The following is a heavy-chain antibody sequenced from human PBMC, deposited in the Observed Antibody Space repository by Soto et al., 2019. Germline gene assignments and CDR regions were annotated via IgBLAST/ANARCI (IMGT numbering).Heavy chain of an antibody. CDR3: ATWGSTAFDI. Sequence: QLQESGPGLVEPSGTLSLTCAVSRGSMSSSDWWCWVRQAPGKGLDWIGETYHSGNTNYNPSLKSRVTVSVDNSKNQFAWTLTSVTAADTGVYYCATWGSTAFDIWGQGTMVTVSS. CDR1: RGSMSSSDW. J-gene: IGHJ3*02. D-gene: IGHD3-16*01. V-gene: IGHV4-4*02. CDR2: TYHSGNT.